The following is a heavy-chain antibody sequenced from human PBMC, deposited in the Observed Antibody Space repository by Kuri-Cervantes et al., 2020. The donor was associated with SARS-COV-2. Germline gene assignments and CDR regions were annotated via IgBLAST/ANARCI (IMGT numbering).Heavy chain of an antibody. D-gene: IGHD2-2*02. CDR1: GYTFTGYY. V-gene: IGHV1-2*02. CDR3: AGEGEYQLLYSSGIYYYGMDV. J-gene: IGHJ6*02. Sequence: ASVKVSCKASGYTFTGYYMHWVRQAPGQGLEWMGWINPNSGGTNYAQKFQGRVTMTRDTSISTAYMELSRLRSDDTAVYYCAGEGEYQLLYSSGIYYYGMDVWGQGTTVTVSS. CDR2: INPNSGGT.